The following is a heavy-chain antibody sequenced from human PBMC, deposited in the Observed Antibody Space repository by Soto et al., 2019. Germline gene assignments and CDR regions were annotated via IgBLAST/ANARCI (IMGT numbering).Heavy chain of an antibody. CDR1: GGSISSYY. D-gene: IGHD2-15*01. J-gene: IGHJ6*02. CDR2: IYYSGST. V-gene: IGHV4-59*01. Sequence: SETLSLTCTVSGGSISSYYWSWIRQPPGKGLEWIGYIYYSGSTNYNPSLKSRGTISVDTCKNQFSLKLSSVTAADTAVYYCARAYCSGGICSPYYYYDYGMAVWGQGTTVTVSS. CDR3: ARAYCSGGICSPYYYYDYGMAV.